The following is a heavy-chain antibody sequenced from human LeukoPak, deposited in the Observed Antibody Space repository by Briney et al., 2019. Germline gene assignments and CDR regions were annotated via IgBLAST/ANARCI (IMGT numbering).Heavy chain of an antibody. D-gene: IGHD3-10*01. CDR1: GFTLRDYG. CDR3: ARVLVTMVRGVIDWVDP. V-gene: IGHV3-49*04. J-gene: IGHJ5*02. CDR2: IRSQECGGTT. Sequence: GGSLRLSCRASGFTLRDYGMSWVRQAPGKGLQWIGFIRSQECGGTTEHAPSLEGRFTISRDDSKSIAYLQMNSLKTEETAVYYCARVLVTMVRGVIDWVDPWGQGTLVTVSS.